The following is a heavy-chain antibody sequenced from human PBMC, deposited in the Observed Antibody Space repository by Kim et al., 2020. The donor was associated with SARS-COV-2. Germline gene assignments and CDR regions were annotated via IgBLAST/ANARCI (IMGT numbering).Heavy chain of an antibody. CDR3: ARGNYHGMDV. Sequence: PPYADSVKGRLTISRDNAKNTLYLQMNSLRAEDTAVYYCARGNYHGMDVWGQGTTVTVSS. CDR2: P. V-gene: IGHV3-74*01. J-gene: IGHJ6*02.